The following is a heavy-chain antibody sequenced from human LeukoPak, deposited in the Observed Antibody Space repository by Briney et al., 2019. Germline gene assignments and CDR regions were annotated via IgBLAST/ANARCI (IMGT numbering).Heavy chain of an antibody. CDR1: GGSISSGSYY. CDR3: ARAPYYYDSSGYYGWGFDY. J-gene: IGHJ4*02. Sequence: PSETLSLTCTVSGGSISSGSYYWSWIRQPAGKGLEWIGRIYTSGSTNYNPSLKSRVTISVDTSKNQFSLKLSSVTAADTAVYYCARAPYYYDSSGYYGWGFDYWGQGTLVTVSS. V-gene: IGHV4-61*02. CDR2: IYTSGST. D-gene: IGHD3-22*01.